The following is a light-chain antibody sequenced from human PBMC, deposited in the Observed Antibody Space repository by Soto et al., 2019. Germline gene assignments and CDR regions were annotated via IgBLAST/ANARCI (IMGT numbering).Light chain of an antibody. V-gene: IGLV2-14*01. J-gene: IGLJ1*01. CDR1: SSDVGGYNY. Sequence: QSALTQPASVSGSPGQSITISCTGTSSDVGGYNYVSWYQQRPGKAPKLMVYEVSNRPSGVSNRFSGSKSGNTASLTVSGLQAEDEADYYCSSYTGGNPSYVFGTGTKLTVL. CDR2: EVS. CDR3: SSYTGGNPSYV.